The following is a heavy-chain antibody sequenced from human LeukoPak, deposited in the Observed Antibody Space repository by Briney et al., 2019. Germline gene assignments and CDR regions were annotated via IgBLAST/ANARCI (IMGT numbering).Heavy chain of an antibody. D-gene: IGHD3-10*02. CDR1: GFTFSNAS. Sequence: GGSLRLSCAASGFTFSNASMSWVRQAPGKGLEWVGRIKSKTDGGTTDYAAPVKGRFTISRDDSKNTLYLQMNSLKTEDTAVYYCAKDFQPRFVYYVPQTLGNWGQGTLVTVSS. CDR3: AKDFQPRFVYYVPQTLGN. J-gene: IGHJ4*02. V-gene: IGHV3-15*01. CDR2: IKSKTDGGTT.